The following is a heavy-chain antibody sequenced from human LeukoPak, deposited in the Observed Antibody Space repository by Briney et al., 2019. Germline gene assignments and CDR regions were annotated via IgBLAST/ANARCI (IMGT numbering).Heavy chain of an antibody. V-gene: IGHV4-61*01. D-gene: IGHD6-19*01. CDR1: GGSVSSGSYY. Sequence: SETLSLTCTVSGGSVSSGSYYWSWIRQPPGKGLEWIGYIYDSGSTNYNPSLKSRVTISVDTSKNQFSLKLSSVTAADTAVYYCARDRSIAVAGQFYYYGMDVWGKGTTVTVSS. CDR3: ARDRSIAVAGQFYYYGMDV. CDR2: IYDSGST. J-gene: IGHJ6*04.